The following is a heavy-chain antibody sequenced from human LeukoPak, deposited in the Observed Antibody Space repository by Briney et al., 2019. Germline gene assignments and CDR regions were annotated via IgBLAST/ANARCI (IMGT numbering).Heavy chain of an antibody. V-gene: IGHV4-39*01. CDR3: AKALWFGESVFDY. J-gene: IGHJ4*02. Sequence: SETLSLTCTVSGGSISSSSYYWGWIRQPPGKGLEWIGSIYYSGSTYYNPSLKSRVTISVDTSKNQFSLKLSSVTAADTAVYYCAKALWFGESVFDYWGQGTLVTVSS. CDR1: GGSISSSSYY. D-gene: IGHD3-10*01. CDR2: IYYSGST.